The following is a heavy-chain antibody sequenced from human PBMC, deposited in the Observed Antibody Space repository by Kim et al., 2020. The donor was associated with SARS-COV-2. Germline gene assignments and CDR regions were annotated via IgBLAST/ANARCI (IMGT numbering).Heavy chain of an antibody. V-gene: IGHV4-39*01. J-gene: IGHJ5*02. CDR3: ARSSGSPREGWFDP. CDR2: IYYSGST. CDR1: GGSISSSSYY. Sequence: SETLSLTCTVSGGSISSSSYYWGWIRQPPGKGLEWIGSIYYSGSTYYNPSLKSRVTISVDTSKNQFSLKLSSVTAADTAVYYCARSSGSPREGWFDPWGQGTLVTVSS. D-gene: IGHD1-26*01.